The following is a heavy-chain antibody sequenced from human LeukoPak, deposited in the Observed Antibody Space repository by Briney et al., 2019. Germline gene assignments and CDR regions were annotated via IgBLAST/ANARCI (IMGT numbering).Heavy chain of an antibody. CDR1: GGTFSSYA. D-gene: IGHD6-13*01. CDR2: IIPIFGTA. V-gene: IGHV1-69*13. J-gene: IGHJ5*02. CDR3: ARGLASYGSSWYRWFDP. Sequence: ASVKVSCKASGGTFSSYAISWVRQAPGQGLEWMGGIIPIFGTANYAQKFQGRVTIAADESTSTAYMELSSLRSEDTAVYYCARGLASYGSSWYRWFDPWGQGTLVTVSS.